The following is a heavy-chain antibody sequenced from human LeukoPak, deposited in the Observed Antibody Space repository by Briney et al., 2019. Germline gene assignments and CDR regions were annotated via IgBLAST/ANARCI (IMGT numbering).Heavy chain of an antibody. V-gene: IGHV4-4*07. CDR3: ARERSGYADRVYYYMDV. CDR1: GGSLSSYY. Sequence: SETLSLTCTVSGGSLSSYYWSWIRQPAGKGLEWIGHIYTSGSTNYNPSLKSRVTMSVDTSKNQFSLKLSSVTAADTAVYYCARERSGYADRVYYYMDVWGKGTTVTVSS. D-gene: IGHD5-12*01. J-gene: IGHJ6*03. CDR2: IYTSGST.